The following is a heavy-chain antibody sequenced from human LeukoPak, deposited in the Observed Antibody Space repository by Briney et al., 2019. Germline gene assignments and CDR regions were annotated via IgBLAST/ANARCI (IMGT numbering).Heavy chain of an antibody. J-gene: IGHJ2*01. V-gene: IGHV3-48*03. CDR2: ISSSGGTI. Sequence: PGGSLRLSCAASGFTFSSYEMNWVRQAPGKGLEWVSYISSSGGTIYYADSVKGRFTISRDNAKNSLYLQMNSLRAEDTAVYYCARGTTRWYFDLWGRGTLVTVSS. CDR3: ARGTTRWYFDL. D-gene: IGHD1-7*01. CDR1: GFTFSSYE.